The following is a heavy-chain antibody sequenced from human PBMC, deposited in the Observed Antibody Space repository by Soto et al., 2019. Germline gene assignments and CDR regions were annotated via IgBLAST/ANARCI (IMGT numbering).Heavy chain of an antibody. V-gene: IGHV1-18*01. CDR3: ARDETYYYDSSGSKQQIDY. D-gene: IGHD3-22*01. CDR2: ISAYNGNT. CDR1: GYTFTSYG. J-gene: IGHJ4*02. Sequence: GASVKVSCKASGYTFTSYGISWVRQAPGQGLEWMGWISAYNGNTNYAQKLQGRVTMTTDTSTSTAYMELRSLRSDDTAVYYCARDETYYYDSSGSKQQIDYWGQGTLVTVSS.